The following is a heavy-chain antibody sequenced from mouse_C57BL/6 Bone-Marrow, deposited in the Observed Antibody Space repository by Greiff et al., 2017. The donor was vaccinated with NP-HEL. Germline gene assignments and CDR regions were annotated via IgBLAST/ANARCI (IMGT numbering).Heavy chain of an antibody. Sequence: EVHLVESGGGLVKPGGSLKLSCAASGFTFSSYAMSWVRQTPEKRLEWVATISDGGSYTYYPDNVKGRFTISRDNAKNNLYLQMSHLKSEDTAKYYCARAPPYGYDGGYYAMDYWGQGTSVTVSS. CDR2: ISDGGSYT. CDR1: GFTFSSYA. J-gene: IGHJ4*01. CDR3: ARAPPYGYDGGYYAMDY. V-gene: IGHV5-4*01. D-gene: IGHD2-2*01.